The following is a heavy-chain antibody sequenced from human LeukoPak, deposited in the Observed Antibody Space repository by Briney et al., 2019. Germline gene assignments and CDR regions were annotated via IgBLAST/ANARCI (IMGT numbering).Heavy chain of an antibody. CDR1: GFTVSSNY. J-gene: IGHJ2*01. CDR3: ASRNSSGWYGSWYFDL. Sequence: GGSLRLSCAASGFTVSSNYMSWVRQAPGKGLEWVSVIYSGGSTYYADSVKGRFTISRDNSKNTLYLQMNSLRAEDTAVYYCASRNSSGWYGSWYFDLWGRGTLVTVSS. V-gene: IGHV3-53*01. D-gene: IGHD6-19*01. CDR2: IYSGGST.